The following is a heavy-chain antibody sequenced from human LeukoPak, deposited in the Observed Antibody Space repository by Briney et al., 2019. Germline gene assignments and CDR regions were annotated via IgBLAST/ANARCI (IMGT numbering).Heavy chain of an antibody. Sequence: QPGGSLRLSCAASGFTFSSYAMSWVRQAPGKGLEWVSPISGSGGSTYYADSVKGRFTISRDNSKNTLYLQMNSLRAEDTAVYCCTTMGRYFDENDYWGQGTLVTVSS. D-gene: IGHD3-9*01. CDR2: ISGSGGST. V-gene: IGHV3-23*01. CDR1: GFTFSSYA. J-gene: IGHJ4*02. CDR3: TTMGRYFDENDY.